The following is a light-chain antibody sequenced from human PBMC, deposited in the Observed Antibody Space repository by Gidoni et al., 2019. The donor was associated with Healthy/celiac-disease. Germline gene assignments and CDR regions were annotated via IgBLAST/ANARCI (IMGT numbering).Light chain of an antibody. V-gene: IGLV2-14*01. CDR2: EVT. CDR1: SSDVGGYKY. J-gene: IGLJ1*01. CDR3: FSYTSSSYV. Sequence: QSALTQPASVSGSPGQSITISCTGTSSDVGGYKYVSWYQQHPGKVPKLMVYEVTNRPSGVPDRFSGSKSGNTASLTISGLQAEDEADYYCFSYTSSSYVLGTGTKVTVL.